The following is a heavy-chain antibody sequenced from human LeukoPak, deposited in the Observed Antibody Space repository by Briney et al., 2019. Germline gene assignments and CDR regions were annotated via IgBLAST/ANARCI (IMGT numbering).Heavy chain of an antibody. D-gene: IGHD2-2*01. CDR3: ARASLGYCSSTSCSNLFDY. Sequence: SETLSLTCTVSGGSISSYYWSWIRQPAGKGLEWIGRIHTSGSTNYNPSLKSRVTISVDTSKNQFSLKLSSVTAADTAVYYCARASLGYCSSTSCSNLFDYWGQGTLVTVSS. J-gene: IGHJ4*02. V-gene: IGHV4-4*07. CDR2: IHTSGST. CDR1: GGSISSYY.